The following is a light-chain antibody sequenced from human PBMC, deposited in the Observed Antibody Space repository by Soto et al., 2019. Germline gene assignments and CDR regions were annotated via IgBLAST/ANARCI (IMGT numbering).Light chain of an antibody. V-gene: IGKV1-5*03. Sequence: DIQMTQSPSTLSASVGDRVTITCRASQDITHWLAWYQQKPGKAPNLLIYKASLLESGVPSRFSSGGSGTEFTLTINSLQTDDFATYYCQQYSSYSWTFGQGTKVEIK. J-gene: IGKJ1*01. CDR2: KAS. CDR3: QQYSSYSWT. CDR1: QDITHW.